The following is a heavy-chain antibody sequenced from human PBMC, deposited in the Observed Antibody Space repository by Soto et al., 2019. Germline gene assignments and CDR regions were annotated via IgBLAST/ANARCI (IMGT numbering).Heavy chain of an antibody. CDR2: INPNSGGT. J-gene: IGHJ6*02. Sequence: ASVKVSCKASGYTFTGYYMHWVRQAPGQGLEWMGWINPNSGGTNYAQKFQGRVTMTRDTSISTAYKELSRLRSDDTAVYYCAGGVPHRIDWLYPYCYGMDVWGQGTTVTVSS. V-gene: IGHV1-2*02. CDR1: GYTFTGYY. CDR3: AGGVPHRIDWLYPYCYGMDV. D-gene: IGHD3-9*01.